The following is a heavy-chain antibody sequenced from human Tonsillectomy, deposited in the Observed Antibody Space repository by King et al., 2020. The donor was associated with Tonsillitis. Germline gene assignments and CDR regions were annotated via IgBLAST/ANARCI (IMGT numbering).Heavy chain of an antibody. J-gene: IGHJ3*02. Sequence: QLVQSGAEVKKPGASVKVSCKASGYTFTGYYMHWVRQAPGQGLEWMGWINPNSGGTNYAQKFQGRVTMTRDTYISTAYMELSRLRSDDTAVYYCARERVAVAGGAFDIWGQGTMVTVSS. D-gene: IGHD6-19*01. V-gene: IGHV1-2*02. CDR1: GYTFTGYY. CDR2: INPNSGGT. CDR3: ARERVAVAGGAFDI.